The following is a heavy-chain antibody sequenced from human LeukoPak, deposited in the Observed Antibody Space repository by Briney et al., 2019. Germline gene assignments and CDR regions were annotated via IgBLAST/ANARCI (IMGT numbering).Heavy chain of an antibody. J-gene: IGHJ4*02. V-gene: IGHV3-23*01. Sequence: PGRSLRLSCAASGFTFNKYAMTWVRQAPGKGLVWAAVISASGDNTVYADSVKGRFTISRDNSKNTLSLQMNSLRVEDTAVYYCAKDATRTSGWYYFDHWGQGALVTVSS. CDR2: ISASGDNT. D-gene: IGHD6-19*01. CDR1: GFTFNKYA. CDR3: AKDATRTSGWYYFDH.